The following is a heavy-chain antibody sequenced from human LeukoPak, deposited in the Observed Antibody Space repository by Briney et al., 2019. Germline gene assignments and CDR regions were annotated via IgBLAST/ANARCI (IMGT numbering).Heavy chain of an antibody. CDR1: GFTFSDYY. J-gene: IGHJ3*02. CDR2: ISSSGSTI. Sequence: PGGSLRLSCAASGFTFSDYYMSWIRQAPGKGLEWVSYISSSGSTIYYADSVKGRFTISRDNAKNSLYLQMNSLRAEDTAVYYCARAKVVITFAFDIWGQGTMVTVSS. V-gene: IGHV3-11*04. D-gene: IGHD3-22*01. CDR3: ARAKVVITFAFDI.